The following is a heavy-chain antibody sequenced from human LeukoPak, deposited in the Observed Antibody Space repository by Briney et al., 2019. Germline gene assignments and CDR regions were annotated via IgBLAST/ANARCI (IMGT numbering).Heavy chain of an antibody. Sequence: SETLSLTCTVSGGSISSSSYYWGWIRQPPGKGLEWIGSIYYSGSTYYNPSLRSRVTISVDTSKNQFSLKLSSVTAADTAVYYCARRSDSSGWCNWFDPWGQGTLVTVSS. CDR3: ARRSDSSGWCNWFDP. D-gene: IGHD6-19*01. CDR2: IYYSGST. J-gene: IGHJ5*02. CDR1: GGSISSSSYY. V-gene: IGHV4-39*01.